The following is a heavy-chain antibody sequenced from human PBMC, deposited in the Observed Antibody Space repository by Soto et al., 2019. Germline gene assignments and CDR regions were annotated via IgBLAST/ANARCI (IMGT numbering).Heavy chain of an antibody. V-gene: IGHV1-8*01. Sequence: QVQLVQSGAEVKKPGASVKVSCKASGYTFTSYDINWVRQATGQGLAWMGWLNPNSGNTAYAHKFQGRVTSTRNTSISTAYMELSSLRSEDTAVYYCARERSSGCDYWGQGTLVTVSS. CDR2: LNPNSGNT. CDR3: ARERSSGCDY. J-gene: IGHJ4*02. D-gene: IGHD6-19*01. CDR1: GYTFTSYD.